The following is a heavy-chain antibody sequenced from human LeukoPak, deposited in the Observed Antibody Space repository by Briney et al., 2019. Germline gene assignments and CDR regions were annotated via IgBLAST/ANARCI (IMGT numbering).Heavy chain of an antibody. Sequence: ESPLISCKGSGYSFTTYWSSWVRQMPGKGLEWMGIIYPADSDTKYSPSLQDQVTISVDKSSNTAYRKWSSLQASDTAMYYCARSYDSSGYYVGLDYWGRGTLDSVSS. CDR1: GYSFTTYW. V-gene: IGHV5-51*01. CDR2: IYPADSDT. D-gene: IGHD3-22*01. J-gene: IGHJ4*02. CDR3: ARSYDSSGYYVGLDY.